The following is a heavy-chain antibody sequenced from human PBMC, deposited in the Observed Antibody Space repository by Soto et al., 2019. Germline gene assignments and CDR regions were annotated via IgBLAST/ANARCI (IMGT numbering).Heavy chain of an antibody. CDR2: IYYSGST. Sequence: PSETLSLTCTVSGGSISSGGYYWSWIRQHPGKGLEWIGYIYYSGSTYYNPSLKSRVTISVDTSKNQFSLKLSSVTAADTAVYYCAIGVVVPAARSYYYYYYMDVWGKGTTVTVSS. V-gene: IGHV4-31*03. CDR1: GGSISSGGYY. J-gene: IGHJ6*03. D-gene: IGHD2-2*01. CDR3: AIGVVVPAARSYYYYYYMDV.